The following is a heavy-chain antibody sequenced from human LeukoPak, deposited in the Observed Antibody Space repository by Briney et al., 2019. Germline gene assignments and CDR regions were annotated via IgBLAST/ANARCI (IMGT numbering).Heavy chain of an antibody. Sequence: PSETLSLTCAVSGGSISSGGYSWSWIRQPPGKGLEWIGYIYYSGSTYYNPSLKSRVTISVDTSKNQFSLKLSSVTAADTAVYYCARVSTRLGYFDYWGQGTLVTVSS. V-gene: IGHV4-30-4*07. CDR1: GGSISSGGYS. J-gene: IGHJ4*02. CDR2: IYYSGST. CDR3: ARVSTRLGYFDY. D-gene: IGHD3-22*01.